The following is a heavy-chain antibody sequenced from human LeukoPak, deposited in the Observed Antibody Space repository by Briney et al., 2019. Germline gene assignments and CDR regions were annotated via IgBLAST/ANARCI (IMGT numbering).Heavy chain of an antibody. Sequence: QPGGSLRLSCAASGFTFSDYWMHWVRQAPGKGLVWVSRINSDGSSTADADSVKGRFTISRDNAKNTPYLQMNSLRAEDTAIYYCARVGPYCSGGSCYDYWGQGTLVTVSS. D-gene: IGHD2-15*01. J-gene: IGHJ4*02. CDR2: INSDGSST. CDR3: ARVGPYCSGGSCYDY. CDR1: GFTFSDYW. V-gene: IGHV3-74*01.